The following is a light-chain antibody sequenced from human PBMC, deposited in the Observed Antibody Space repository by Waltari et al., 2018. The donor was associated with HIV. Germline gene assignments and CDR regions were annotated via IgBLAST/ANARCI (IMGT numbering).Light chain of an antibody. V-gene: IGLV6-57*03. CDR1: SGSIASNY. J-gene: IGLJ3*02. Sequence: NFMLTQPHSVSESPGKMVTISCTRSSGSIASNYVQWYQQRPGSAPTTVIDEDNQRPSGVPDRFSGSIDSSSNSASLTISGLKTEDEADYYCQSYDNSVLWVFGGGTKLTVL. CDR2: EDN. CDR3: QSYDNSVLWV.